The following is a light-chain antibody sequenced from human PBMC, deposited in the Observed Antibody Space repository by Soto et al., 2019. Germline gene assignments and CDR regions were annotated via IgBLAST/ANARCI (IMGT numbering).Light chain of an antibody. J-gene: IGLJ2*01. CDR2: DVS. CDR3: SSYTSSSTSVV. CDR1: SSDVGGYNY. V-gene: IGLV2-14*01. Sequence: QSALTQPDSVSGSPGQTITISCTGTSSDVGGYNYVSWYQQHPGKAPKLMIYDVSNRPSGVSNRFSGSRSGNTASLTISGLQPEDEADYYCSSYTSSSTSVVFGGGTQLTVL.